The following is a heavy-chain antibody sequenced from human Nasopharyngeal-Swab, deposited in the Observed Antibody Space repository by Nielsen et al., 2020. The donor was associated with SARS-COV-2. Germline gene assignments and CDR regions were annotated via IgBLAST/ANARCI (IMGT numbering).Heavy chain of an antibody. D-gene: IGHD3-10*01. V-gene: IGHV1-18*01. CDR2: ISTYNVNT. CDR3: ARDFGGFGENDY. Sequence: WVRQATGQGLEWMGWISTYNVNTNYAQKFQGRVTMTTDTSKSTAYMELRSLRSDDTAVYYCARDFGGFGENDYWGQGTLVTVSS. J-gene: IGHJ4*02.